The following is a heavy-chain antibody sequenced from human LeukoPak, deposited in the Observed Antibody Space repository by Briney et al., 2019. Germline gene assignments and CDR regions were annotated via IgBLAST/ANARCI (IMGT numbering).Heavy chain of an antibody. CDR2: ISSSGSTI. V-gene: IGHV3-48*03. J-gene: IGHJ4*02. CDR1: GFTFSSYE. D-gene: IGHD4-17*01. CDR3: AKDTVTMGVYYFDY. Sequence: GGSLRLSCAASGFTFSSYEMNWVRQAPGKGLEWVSYISSSGSTIYYADSVKGRFTISRDNAKNSLYLQMNSLRAEDTAVYYCAKDTVTMGVYYFDYWGQGTLVTVSS.